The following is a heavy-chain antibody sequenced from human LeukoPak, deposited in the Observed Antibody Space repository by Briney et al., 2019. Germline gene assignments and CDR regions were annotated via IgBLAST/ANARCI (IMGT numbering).Heavy chain of an antibody. J-gene: IGHJ3*02. Sequence: SGPALVKPTQTLTLTCTFSGFSLSTSGMCVSWVRQPPGKALEWLALIDWDDDKYYSTSLKTRLTISKDTSKNQVVLTMTNMGPVDTATYYCARKGSPCGSHDAFDIWGQGTMVTVSS. CDR1: GFSLSTSGMC. CDR2: IDWDDDK. CDR3: ARKGSPCGSHDAFDI. D-gene: IGHD1-26*01. V-gene: IGHV2-70*20.